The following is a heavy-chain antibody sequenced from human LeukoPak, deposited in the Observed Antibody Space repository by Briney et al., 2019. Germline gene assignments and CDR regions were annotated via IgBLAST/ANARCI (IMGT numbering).Heavy chain of an antibody. Sequence: GGSLRLSCVASGFTVSSNYIIWVRLAPGRGLEWVSVVYSGSGATKHYADSVNGRFTISRDNSKNTVYLQMNSLRGEDTATYYCARGYCSSSSCYSGYYYGLDVWGQGTTVTVSS. CDR3: ARGYCSSSSCYSGYYYGLDV. J-gene: IGHJ6*02. D-gene: IGHD2-2*01. CDR1: GFTVSSNY. V-gene: IGHV3-66*01. CDR2: VYSGSGATK.